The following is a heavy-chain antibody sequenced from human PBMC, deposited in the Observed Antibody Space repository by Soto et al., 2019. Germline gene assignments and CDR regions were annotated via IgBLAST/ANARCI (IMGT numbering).Heavy chain of an antibody. CDR1: GFTFSSYA. Sequence: EVQLLESGGGLVQPGGSLRLSCAASGFTFSSYAMSWVRQAPGKGLEWVSAISGSGGSTYYADSVKGRFTISRDNSENTLYLQMNSLRAEDTAVYYCAKDRYSSGWYRGAGNFDYWGQGTLVTVSS. J-gene: IGHJ4*02. CDR3: AKDRYSSGWYRGAGNFDY. D-gene: IGHD6-19*01. CDR2: ISGSGGST. V-gene: IGHV3-23*01.